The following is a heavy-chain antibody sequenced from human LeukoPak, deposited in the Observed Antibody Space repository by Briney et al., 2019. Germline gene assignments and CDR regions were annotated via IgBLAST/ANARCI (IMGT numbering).Heavy chain of an antibody. CDR2: INHSGST. Sequence: SETLSLTCAVYGGSFSGYYWSWIRQPPGKGLEWIGEINHSGSTNYNPSLKSRVTISVDTSKNQFSLKLSSVTAADTAVYYRARPQRPYCSSTSCYALGAFDIWGQGTMVTVSS. V-gene: IGHV4-34*01. CDR1: GGSFSGYY. J-gene: IGHJ3*02. CDR3: ARPQRPYCSSTSCYALGAFDI. D-gene: IGHD2-2*01.